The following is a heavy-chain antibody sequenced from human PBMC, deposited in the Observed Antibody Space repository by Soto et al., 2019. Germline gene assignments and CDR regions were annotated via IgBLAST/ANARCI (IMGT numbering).Heavy chain of an antibody. CDR1: GGSISSGTSY. D-gene: IGHD2-2*01. Sequence: SETLSLTCSVSGGSISSGTSYWSLIRQRPGEGLEWIGYIFYSGSFYYTPSLRGRVLILADNSKNTLYLHMNSLRAEDTAVYYCARVGLAEPAAWGQGTLVTVSS. CDR3: ARVGLAEPAA. V-gene: IGHV4-31*03. J-gene: IGHJ4*02. CDR2: IFYSGSF.